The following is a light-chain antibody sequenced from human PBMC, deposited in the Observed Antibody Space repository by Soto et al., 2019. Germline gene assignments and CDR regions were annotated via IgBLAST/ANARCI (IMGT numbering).Light chain of an antibody. CDR3: CSYAGIRV. CDR2: EVN. CDR1: SSDVGSYNL. V-gene: IGLV2-23*02. Sequence: SVLTQPASVSGSSGQSITISCTGTSSDVGSYNLVSWYQHYSGKAPKLLIYEVNKRPSGVSNRFSGSKSGNTASLTISGLQAEDAADYYCCSYAGIRVFGTGSRSPP. J-gene: IGLJ1*01.